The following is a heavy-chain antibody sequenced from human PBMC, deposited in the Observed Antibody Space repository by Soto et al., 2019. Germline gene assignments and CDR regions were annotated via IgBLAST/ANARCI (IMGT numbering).Heavy chain of an antibody. CDR2: ISGTGATT. V-gene: IGHV3-23*01. CDR3: AKYRTGYCSSTTCSYFDN. D-gene: IGHD2-2*01. Sequence: EVQLLESGGGLVQPGGSLRLSCAASGFTFSNYAMSWVRQAPGKGLEWVSAISGTGATTYYADSVKGRFTISRDNSKNTLYLQINSLRAEDTAVYYCAKYRTGYCSSTTCSYFDNWGQGTLVTVSS. CDR1: GFTFSNYA. J-gene: IGHJ4*02.